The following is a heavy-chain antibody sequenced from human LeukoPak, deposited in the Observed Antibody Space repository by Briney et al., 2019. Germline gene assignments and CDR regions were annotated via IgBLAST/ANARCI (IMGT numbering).Heavy chain of an antibody. J-gene: IGHJ6*02. D-gene: IGHD3-10*01. Sequence: GGSLRLSCAASGFTFSSYAMHWVRQAPGKGLEYVSAISSNGDSTYYASSVKGTFTISRDNSKNTLYLQMGSLRPEDMAVYYCARARMPSGDLYYYGMDVWGQGTTVTVSS. CDR2: ISSNGDST. CDR3: ARARMPSGDLYYYGMDV. CDR1: GFTFSSYA. V-gene: IGHV3-64*01.